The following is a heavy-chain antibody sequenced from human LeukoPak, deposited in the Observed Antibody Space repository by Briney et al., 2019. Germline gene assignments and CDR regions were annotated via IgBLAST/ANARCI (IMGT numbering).Heavy chain of an antibody. CDR3: AKDIVATYY. Sequence: LPGGSLRLSCAASGFTFSSYAMSSVRQAPGKGLEWVSAISGSGGSTYYADSVKGRFTISRDNSKNTLYLQMNSLRAEGTAVYYCAKDIVATYYWGQGTLVTVSS. CDR2: ISGSGGST. V-gene: IGHV3-23*01. CDR1: GFTFSSYA. J-gene: IGHJ4*02. D-gene: IGHD5-12*01.